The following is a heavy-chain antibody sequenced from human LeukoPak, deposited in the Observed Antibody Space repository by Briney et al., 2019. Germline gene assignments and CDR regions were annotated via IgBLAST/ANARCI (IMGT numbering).Heavy chain of an antibody. J-gene: IGHJ4*02. Sequence: GGSLRLSCSASGFTLSDYTMHWVRQAPGKGLGYVSAISSNGGRTYYADSVKGRFTISRDNSKNTLFLQMSSLRAEDTAVYYCVRRGYSYGYDFWGQGTLVTVSS. CDR3: VRRGYSYGYDF. D-gene: IGHD5-18*01. V-gene: IGHV3-64D*06. CDR1: GFTLSDYT. CDR2: ISSNGGRT.